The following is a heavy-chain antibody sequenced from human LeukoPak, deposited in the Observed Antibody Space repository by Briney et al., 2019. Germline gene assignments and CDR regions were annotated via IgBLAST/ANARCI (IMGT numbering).Heavy chain of an antibody. Sequence: GGSLRLSCAASGFTFSSYAMHWVRQAPGKGLEWVAVISYDGSNKYYADSVKGRFTISRDNSKNTLYLQMNSLRAEDTAVYYCAREEPDYDILTGYYNAFDIWGRGTMVTVSS. D-gene: IGHD3-9*01. CDR3: AREEPDYDILTGYYNAFDI. CDR2: ISYDGSNK. CDR1: GFTFSSYA. V-gene: IGHV3-30*04. J-gene: IGHJ3*02.